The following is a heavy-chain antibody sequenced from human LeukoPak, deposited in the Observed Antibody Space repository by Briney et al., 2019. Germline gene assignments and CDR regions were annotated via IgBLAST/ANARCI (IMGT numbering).Heavy chain of an antibody. CDR1: GFTFSSYT. CDR3: ARGKPRIAAAVDWFDP. D-gene: IGHD6-13*01. CDR2: ISSSSSYI. Sequence: PGGSLRLSCVHSGFTFSSYTMNLVRQAPGKGLEWVSSISSSSSYIYYADSVKGRFTISRDNAKDSLYLQMQSLRAEDTAVYYCARGKPRIAAAVDWFDPWGQGTLVTVSS. V-gene: IGHV3-21*01. J-gene: IGHJ5*02.